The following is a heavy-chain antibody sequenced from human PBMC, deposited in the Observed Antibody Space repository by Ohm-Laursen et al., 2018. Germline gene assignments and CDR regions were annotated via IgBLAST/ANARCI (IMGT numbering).Heavy chain of an antibody. J-gene: IGHJ3*02. Sequence: TLSLTCTVSGGSISSGGYYWSWIRQHPGKGLEWIGYIYYSGSTYYNPSLKSRVTISVDTSNNQLFLKMNSVTVADTAVYYCARARLHDAFDIWGQGTMVTVSS. V-gene: IGHV4-31*03. CDR1: GGSISSGGYY. D-gene: IGHD4-11*01. CDR2: IYYSGST. CDR3: ARARLHDAFDI.